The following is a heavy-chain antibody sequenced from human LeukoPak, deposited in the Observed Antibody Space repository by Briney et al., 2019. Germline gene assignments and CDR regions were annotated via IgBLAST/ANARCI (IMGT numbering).Heavy chain of an antibody. CDR1: GGSFSGYY. J-gene: IGHJ5*02. V-gene: IGHV4-34*01. D-gene: IGHD3-10*01. CDR2: INHSGST. CDR3: ARARITMVRGVRWFDP. Sequence: SETLSLTCAVYGGSFSGYYWSWIRQPPGKGLEWIGEINHSGSTNYNPSLKSRVTISVDTSKNQFSLKLSSVTAADTAVYYCARARITMVRGVRWFDPWGQGTLVTASS.